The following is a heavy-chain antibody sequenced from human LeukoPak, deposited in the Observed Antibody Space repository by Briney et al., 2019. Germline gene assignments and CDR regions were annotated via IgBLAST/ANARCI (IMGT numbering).Heavy chain of an antibody. CDR3: ASNSGWYDSGTIDH. V-gene: IGHV4-59*01. CDR2: IYYSGST. D-gene: IGHD6-19*01. CDR1: GGSISSYY. Sequence: KASETLSLTCTVSGGSISSYYWSWIRQPPGKGLEWIGYIYYSGSTNYNPSLKSRVTISVDRSKNQFSLKLSSVTAADTAVYYCASNSGWYDSGTIDHWGQGTLVTVSS. J-gene: IGHJ4*02.